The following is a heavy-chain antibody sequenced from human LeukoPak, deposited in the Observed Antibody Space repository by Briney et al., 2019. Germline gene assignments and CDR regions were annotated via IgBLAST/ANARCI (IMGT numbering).Heavy chain of an antibody. D-gene: IGHD6-19*01. V-gene: IGHV3-66*01. CDR2: IYSSGNT. Sequence: GGSLGLSCAASGFTVSSNYMSWVRQAPGKGLEWVSVIYSSGNTYYADSVKGRFTISRDNSKNTLYLQMNSLRDEDTAVYYCARVRVSVAGHDYWGQGTLVTVSS. CDR1: GFTVSSNY. J-gene: IGHJ4*02. CDR3: ARVRVSVAGHDY.